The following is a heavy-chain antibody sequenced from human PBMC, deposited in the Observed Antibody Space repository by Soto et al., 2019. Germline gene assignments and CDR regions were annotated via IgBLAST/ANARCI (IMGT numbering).Heavy chain of an antibody. D-gene: IGHD3-22*01. V-gene: IGHV4-30-4*01. CDR1: GGSISSGDYY. Sequence: QVQLQESGPGLVKPSQTLSLTCTVSGGSISSGDYYWSWIRQPPGKGLEWIGYIYYSGSTYYNPSLKSRVTISVDTSKNQFSLKLSSVTAADTAVYYCARKFITMIASIPLVGSDYYYGMDVWGQGTTVTVSS. CDR2: IYYSGST. J-gene: IGHJ6*02. CDR3: ARKFITMIASIPLVGSDYYYGMDV.